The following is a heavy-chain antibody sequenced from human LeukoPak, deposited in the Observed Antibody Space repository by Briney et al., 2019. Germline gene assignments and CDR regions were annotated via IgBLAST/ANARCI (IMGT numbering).Heavy chain of an antibody. CDR3: ARHGARLFYYYMDV. J-gene: IGHJ6*03. Sequence: GASVKVSCKASGGTFSSYAISCVRQAPGQGLEWMGGIIPIFGTANYAQKFQGRVTITTDESTSTAYMELSSLRSEDTAVYYCARHGARLFYYYMDVWGKGTTVTVSS. D-gene: IGHD6-6*01. CDR1: GGTFSSYA. V-gene: IGHV1-69*05. CDR2: IIPIFGTA.